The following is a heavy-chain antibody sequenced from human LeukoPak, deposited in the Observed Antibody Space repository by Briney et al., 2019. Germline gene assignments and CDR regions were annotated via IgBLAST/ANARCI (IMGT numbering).Heavy chain of an antibody. V-gene: IGHV1-69*04. D-gene: IGHD5-18*01. CDR3: ARLLDTAMVTPYFDY. CDR1: GGTFSSYA. J-gene: IGHJ4*02. CDR2: IIPILGIA. Sequence: ASVKVSCKASGGTFSSYAIRWVRQAPGQGLEWMGRIIPILGIANYAQKFQGRVTITADKSTSTAYMELSSLRSEDTAVYYCARLLDTAMVTPYFDYWGQGTLVTVSS.